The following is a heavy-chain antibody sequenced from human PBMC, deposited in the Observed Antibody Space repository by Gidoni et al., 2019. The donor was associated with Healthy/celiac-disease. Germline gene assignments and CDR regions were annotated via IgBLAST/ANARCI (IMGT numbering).Heavy chain of an antibody. CDR3: ARAVGEDIVVVVAATPANWFDP. CDR2: ISAYNGNT. CDR1: GYTFTSYG. D-gene: IGHD2-15*01. V-gene: IGHV1-18*01. Sequence: QVQLVQSGAEVKKPGASVKVSCKASGYTFTSYGISWVRQAPGQGLEWMGWISAYNGNTNYAQKLQGRVTMTTDTSTSTAYMELRSLRSDDTAVYYCARAVGEDIVVVVAATPANWFDPWGQGTLVTVSS. J-gene: IGHJ5*02.